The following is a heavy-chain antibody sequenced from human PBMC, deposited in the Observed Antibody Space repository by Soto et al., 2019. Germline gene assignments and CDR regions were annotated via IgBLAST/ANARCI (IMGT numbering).Heavy chain of an antibody. CDR2: ISSSSTI. J-gene: IGHJ6*02. V-gene: IGHV3-48*02. CDR3: AXDVDSSWRGHYYYGMDV. Sequence: GSLRLSSPASGFTFSSYSMNWFRQSAGEGLEWVSYISSSSTIYYADSVKGRFTISRDNAKNSLYLQMNSLRDEDTAVYYCAXDVDSSWRGHYYYGMDVWGQGTTVTVSS. CDR1: GFTFSSYS. D-gene: IGHD6-13*01.